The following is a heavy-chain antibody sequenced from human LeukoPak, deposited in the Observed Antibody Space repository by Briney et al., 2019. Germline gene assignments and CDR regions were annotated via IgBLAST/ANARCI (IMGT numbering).Heavy chain of an antibody. CDR1: GFTFSSYS. CDR2: ISSSSSYI. D-gene: IGHD2-15*01. J-gene: IGHJ4*02. V-gene: IGHV3-21*01. Sequence: PGGSLRLSCAASGFTFSSYSMNWVRRAPGKGLEWVSSISSSSSYIYYADSVKGRFTISRDNAKNSLYLQMNSLRAEDTAVYYCARDWFDCSGGSCYFDYFDYWGQGTLVTVSS. CDR3: ARDWFDCSGGSCYFDYFDY.